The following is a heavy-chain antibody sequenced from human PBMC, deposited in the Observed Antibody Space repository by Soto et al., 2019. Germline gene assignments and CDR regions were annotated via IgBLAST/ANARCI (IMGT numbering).Heavy chain of an antibody. CDR3: ATAGWGTRKLGYANYYGMDV. J-gene: IGHJ6*02. CDR2: IIPIFGTA. V-gene: IGHV1-69*12. Sequence: QVQLVQSGAEVKKPGSSVKVSCKASGGTFSSYAISWVRQAPGQGLEWMGGIIPIFGTANYAQKFQGRVTITADESTSTAYMELSSLRSEDTAVYYCATAGWGTRKLGYANYYGMDVWGQGTTVTVSS. CDR1: GGTFSSYA. D-gene: IGHD2-8*02.